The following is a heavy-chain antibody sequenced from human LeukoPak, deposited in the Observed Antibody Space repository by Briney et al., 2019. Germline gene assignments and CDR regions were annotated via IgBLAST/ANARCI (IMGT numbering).Heavy chain of an antibody. J-gene: IGHJ4*02. CDR3: ARGYDRNGYQSRGFDY. D-gene: IGHD3-22*01. Sequence: MPSPTLSLTCTVSGGSISSGSFYWSWIRRTAGKGLEWIGRIYPSGDSQYSPSFRSRATISLDTRNQFSLKLSSVTAADTAVYFCARGYDRNGYQSRGFDYWGQGALVNVSS. CDR2: IYPSGDS. CDR1: GGSISSGSFY. V-gene: IGHV4-61*02.